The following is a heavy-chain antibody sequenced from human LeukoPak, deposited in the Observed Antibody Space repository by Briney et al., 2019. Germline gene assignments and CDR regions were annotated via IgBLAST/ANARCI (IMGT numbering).Heavy chain of an antibody. J-gene: IGHJ6*02. CDR1: GGSFSGYY. D-gene: IGHD3-16*01. V-gene: IGHV4-34*01. CDR3: ARLGGGVSGMDV. CDR2: INHSGST. Sequence: SETLSLTCAVYGGSFSGYYWSWIRQPPGKGLEWIGEINHSGSTNYNPSLKSRVTISVDTSESQFSLKLSSVTAADTAVYYCARLGGGVSGMDVWGQGTTVTVSS.